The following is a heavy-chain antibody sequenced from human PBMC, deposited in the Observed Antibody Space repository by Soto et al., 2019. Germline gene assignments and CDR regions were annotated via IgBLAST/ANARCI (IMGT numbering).Heavy chain of an antibody. Sequence: ASVKVSCKSSGYTFTSYSMHWVRQAPGQRLDWSGGINAGNCNTKYSQKFQGRVTITRDTSASPAHMELSSLRSEATAVYYCARGITQLLWGAAFDIWGQGQMVTVSS. CDR2: INAGNCNT. CDR3: ARGITQLLWGAAFDI. J-gene: IGHJ3*02. D-gene: IGHD1-26*01. V-gene: IGHV1-3*01. CDR1: GYTFTSYS.